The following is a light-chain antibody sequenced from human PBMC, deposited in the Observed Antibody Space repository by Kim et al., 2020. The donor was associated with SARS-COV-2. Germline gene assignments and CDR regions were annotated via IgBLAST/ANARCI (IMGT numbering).Light chain of an antibody. V-gene: IGKV3-20*01. J-gene: IGKJ2*01. Sequence: LLPGERATPSCRASQSVSSSYLAWYQQKPGQAPRLLIYGASSRATGIPDRFSGSGSGTDFTLTISRLEPEDFAVYYCQQYGSSPYTFGQGTKLEI. CDR1: QSVSSSY. CDR3: QQYGSSPYT. CDR2: GAS.